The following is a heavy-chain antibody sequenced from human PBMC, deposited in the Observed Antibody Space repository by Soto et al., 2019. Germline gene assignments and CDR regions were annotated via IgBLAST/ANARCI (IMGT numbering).Heavy chain of an antibody. Sequence: SQTLSITCAISGDSVSRNSAAWNWIRQSPSRGLEWLGRTYYRSKWYNDYAVSVKSRITINPDTSKNQFSLQLNSVTPEDTAVYYCARAGYSSSSAGGWFDPWGQGTLVTVSS. CDR3: ARAGYSSSSAGGWFDP. V-gene: IGHV6-1*01. J-gene: IGHJ5*02. D-gene: IGHD6-6*01. CDR1: GDSVSRNSAA. CDR2: TYYRSKWYN.